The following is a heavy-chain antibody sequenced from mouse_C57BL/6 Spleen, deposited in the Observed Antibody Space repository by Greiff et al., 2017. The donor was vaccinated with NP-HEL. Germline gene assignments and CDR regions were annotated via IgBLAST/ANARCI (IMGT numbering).Heavy chain of an antibody. J-gene: IGHJ3*01. CDR2: IWGGGST. Sequence: VQGVESGPGLVAPSQSLSITCTASGFSLTSYGVDWVRQPPGKGLEWLGVIWGGGSTNYNSALMSRQSNSKDDSKSQIFLKMNSRQTYDTAMDYCARVSRRLRQQAYWGQGTLVTVSA. CDR1: GFSLTSYG. D-gene: IGHD3-2*02. V-gene: IGHV2-9*01. CDR3: ARVSRRLRQQAY.